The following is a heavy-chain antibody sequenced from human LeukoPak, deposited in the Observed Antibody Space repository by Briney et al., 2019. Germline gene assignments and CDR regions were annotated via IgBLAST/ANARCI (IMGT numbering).Heavy chain of an antibody. CDR3: ARGSVGSSGYYYLSFDY. CDR1: GGSFSGYY. J-gene: IGHJ4*02. V-gene: IGHV4-34*01. Sequence: SETLSLTCAVYGGSFSGYYWSWIRQPPGKGLEWIGEINHSGSTNYNLSLKSRVTISVDTSKNQFSLKLSSVTAADTAVYYCARGSVGSSGYYYLSFDYWGQGTLVTVSS. CDR2: INHSGST. D-gene: IGHD3-22*01.